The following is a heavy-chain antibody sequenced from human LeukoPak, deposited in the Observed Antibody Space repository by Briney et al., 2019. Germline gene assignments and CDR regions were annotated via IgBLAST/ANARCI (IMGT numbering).Heavy chain of an antibody. D-gene: IGHD1-26*01. J-gene: IGHJ4*02. V-gene: IGHV1-2*02. CDR2: INPNSGGT. CDR3: ARGVIRVGATPPSDY. CDR1: GYTFTGYY. Sequence: ASVKVSCKASGYTFTGYYMHWVRQAPGQGLEWMGWINPNSGGTNYAQKFQGRVTMTRDTSISTAYMELSRLRSDDTAVYYCARGVIRVGATPPSDYWGQGTLVTVSS.